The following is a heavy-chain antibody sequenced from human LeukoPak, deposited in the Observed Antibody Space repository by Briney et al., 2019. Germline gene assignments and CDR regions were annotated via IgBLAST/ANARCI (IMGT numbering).Heavy chain of an antibody. CDR1: GYSISSGYY. CDR2: IYHSGST. CDR3: ARAGPVVGADYYYYYMDV. J-gene: IGHJ6*03. V-gene: IGHV4-38-2*02. Sequence: SETLSLTCTVSGYSISSGYYWGWTRQPPGKGLEWIGSIYHSGSTYYNPSLKSRVTILVDTSKNQFSLKLSSMTAADTAVHYCARAGPVVGADYYYYYMDVWGKGTTVTVSS. D-gene: IGHD1-26*01.